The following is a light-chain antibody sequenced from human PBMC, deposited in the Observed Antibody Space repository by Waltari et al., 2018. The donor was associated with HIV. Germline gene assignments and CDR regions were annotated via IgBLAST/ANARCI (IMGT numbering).Light chain of an antibody. CDR1: NIGSKS. J-gene: IGLJ2*01. Sequence: SYVLTQPPSVSVDPGQTARITCGGHNIGSKSVHWYQQKPGQAPLLVLFDDSDRPSGIPERFSGSNSGNTATLTISRVEAGDEADYYCQVWDSSSDVVFGGGTKLTVL. V-gene: IGLV3-21*02. CDR3: QVWDSSSDVV. CDR2: DDS.